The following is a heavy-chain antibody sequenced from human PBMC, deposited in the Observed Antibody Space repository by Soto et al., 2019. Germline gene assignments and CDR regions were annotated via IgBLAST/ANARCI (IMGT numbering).Heavy chain of an antibody. CDR2: IRGSGATI. V-gene: IGHV3-48*01. CDR1: SFLFSSYT. Sequence: VELVESGGDLVQPGGSLRLTCTASSFLFSSYTMNWVRQAPGKGLEWIAYIRGSGATIHYADSVKGRFTISRDNAKKSLYLQMDSLRVNDTAVYYCAAPPRGHAVDLWGQGKLVAVSS. CDR3: AAPPRGHAVDL. J-gene: IGHJ3*01. D-gene: IGHD2-2*01.